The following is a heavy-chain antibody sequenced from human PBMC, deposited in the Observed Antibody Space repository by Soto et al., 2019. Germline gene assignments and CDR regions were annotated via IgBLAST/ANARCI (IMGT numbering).Heavy chain of an antibody. J-gene: IGHJ4*02. D-gene: IGHD5-18*01. Sequence: AETLSLTCAVYGGSFSSYYWSWIRQPPGKGLEWIGEINHSGSTNYNPSLKSRVTISVDTSKNQFSLKLSSVTAADTAVYYCGRGEGQLGHDYWGQGTLVTVSS. CDR3: GRGEGQLGHDY. V-gene: IGHV4-34*01. CDR1: GGSFSSYY. CDR2: INHSGST.